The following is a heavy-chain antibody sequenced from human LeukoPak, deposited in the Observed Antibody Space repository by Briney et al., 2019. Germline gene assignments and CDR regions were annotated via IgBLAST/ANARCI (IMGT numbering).Heavy chain of an antibody. CDR2: FDPEDGVT. V-gene: IGHV1-24*01. CDR1: GYTLAELS. D-gene: IGHD3-9*01. Sequence: ASVKVSCKVSGYTLAELSMHWVRQAPGKGLEWMGGFDPEDGVTIYAQKFQGRVTMTEDTSTDTAYMELSSLRSEDTAVYYCATVRYDILTGYSLGAFDIWGQGTMVTVSS. CDR3: ATVRYDILTGYSLGAFDI. J-gene: IGHJ3*02.